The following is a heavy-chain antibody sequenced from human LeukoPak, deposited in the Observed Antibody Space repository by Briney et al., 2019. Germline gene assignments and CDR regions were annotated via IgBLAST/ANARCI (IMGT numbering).Heavy chain of an antibody. CDR3: ARRGGSGRAFDY. CDR1: GASISGGTYY. CDR2: IYYTGST. Sequence: SETLSLTCSVSGASISGGTYYWGWIRQPPGKGLEWIGSIYYTGSTYDNPSLKSRVTISVDTSKNQFSLKLSSVTAADTAVYCCARRGGSGRAFDYWGQGTLVTVSS. J-gene: IGHJ4*02. D-gene: IGHD1-26*01. V-gene: IGHV4-39*01.